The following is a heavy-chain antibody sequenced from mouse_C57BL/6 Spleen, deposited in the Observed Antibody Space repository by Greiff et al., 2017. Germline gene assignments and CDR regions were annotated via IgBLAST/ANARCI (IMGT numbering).Heavy chain of an antibody. CDR1: GYAFSSYW. CDR3: ARRGFYYYGSSGYFDV. D-gene: IGHD1-1*01. CDR2: IYPGDGDT. V-gene: IGHV1-80*01. J-gene: IGHJ1*03. Sequence: VHLVESGAELVKPGASVKISCKASGYAFSSYWMNWVKQRPGRGLEWIGQIYPGDGDTNYNGKFKGKATLTADKSSSTAYMQLSSLTSEDSAVYCCARRGFYYYGSSGYFDVWGTGTTVTVSS.